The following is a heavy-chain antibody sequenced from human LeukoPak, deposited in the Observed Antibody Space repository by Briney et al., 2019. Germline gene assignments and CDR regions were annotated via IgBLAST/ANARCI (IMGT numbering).Heavy chain of an antibody. Sequence: SETLSLTCIVSGGSISNYYWSWIRQPPGKGLEWIGYIHYSGSTNYNPSLESRATISLDTSKSQFSLKLSSVTAADTATYYCARGYSSSWYYFDYWGQGTLVTVS. CDR3: ARGYSSSWYYFDY. CDR2: IHYSGST. CDR1: GGSISNYY. D-gene: IGHD6-13*01. J-gene: IGHJ4*02. V-gene: IGHV4-59*08.